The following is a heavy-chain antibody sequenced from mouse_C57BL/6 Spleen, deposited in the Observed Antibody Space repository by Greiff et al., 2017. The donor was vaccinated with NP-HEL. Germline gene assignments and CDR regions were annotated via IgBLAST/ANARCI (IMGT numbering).Heavy chain of an antibody. CDR1: GYTFTSYT. CDR3: AITAHWYFDV. CDR2: INPSSGYT. D-gene: IGHD1-2*01. V-gene: IGHV1-4*01. J-gene: IGHJ1*03. Sequence: VQLQQSGAELARPGASVKMSCKASGYTFTSYTMHWVKQRPGQGLEWIGYINPSSGYTKYNQKFKDKATLTADKSSSTAYMQLSSLTSEDSAVYYCAITAHWYFDVWGTGTTVTVSS.